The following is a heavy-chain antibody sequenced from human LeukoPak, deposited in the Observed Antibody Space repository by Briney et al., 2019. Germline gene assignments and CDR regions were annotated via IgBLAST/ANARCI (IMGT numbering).Heavy chain of an antibody. D-gene: IGHD6-6*01. Sequence: SVKVSCKASGGTFSSYAISWVPQAPRQGLEWMGGIIPIFGTANYAQKFQGRVTITTDESTSTAYMELSSLRSEDTAVYYCARVTRGSSSALDYFDYWGQGTLVTVSS. CDR3: ARVTRGSSSALDYFDY. CDR1: GGTFSSYA. CDR2: IIPIFGTA. J-gene: IGHJ4*02. V-gene: IGHV1-69*05.